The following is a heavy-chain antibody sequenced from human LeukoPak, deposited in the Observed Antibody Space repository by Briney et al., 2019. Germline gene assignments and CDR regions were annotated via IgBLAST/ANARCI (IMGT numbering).Heavy chain of an antibody. J-gene: IGHJ4*02. Sequence: SETLSLTCAVYGGSLSGYYWSWIRQPPGRGLEWIGEINHSGSTNYNPSLKSRVTISVDTSKNRFSLKLSSVTAADTAVYYCARGEWLRSWFAYWGQGTLVTVSS. CDR1: GGSLSGYY. CDR2: INHSGST. V-gene: IGHV4-34*01. CDR3: ARGEWLRSWFAY. D-gene: IGHD5-12*01.